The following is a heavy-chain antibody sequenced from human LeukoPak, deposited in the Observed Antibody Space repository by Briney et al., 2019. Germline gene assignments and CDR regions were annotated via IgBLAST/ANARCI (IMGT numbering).Heavy chain of an antibody. Sequence: SETLSLTCAVYGGSFSGYYWSWLRQPPGKGLEWIGEINHSGSTNYNPSLKSRVTISVDTSKNQFSLKLSSVTAADTAVYYCARPYYDILTGYHRAYGYWGQGTLVTVSS. CDR3: ARPYYDILTGYHRAYGY. CDR2: INHSGST. D-gene: IGHD3-9*01. CDR1: GGSFSGYY. V-gene: IGHV4-34*01. J-gene: IGHJ4*02.